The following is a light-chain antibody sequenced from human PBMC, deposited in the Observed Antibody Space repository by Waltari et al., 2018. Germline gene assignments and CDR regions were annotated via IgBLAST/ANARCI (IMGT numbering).Light chain of an antibody. CDR3: QQYYTTPYT. V-gene: IGKV4-1*01. CDR2: WAS. Sequence: DIVMTQSPDSLAVSLGERDTINCKSSQSVLYSSKNKNYLAWYQQKPGQPPKLLIYWASTRESGVPDRFSGSGSGTDFTLTISSLQAEDVAVYYCQQYYTTPYTFGQGTKLEIK. CDR1: QSVLYSSKNKNY. J-gene: IGKJ2*01.